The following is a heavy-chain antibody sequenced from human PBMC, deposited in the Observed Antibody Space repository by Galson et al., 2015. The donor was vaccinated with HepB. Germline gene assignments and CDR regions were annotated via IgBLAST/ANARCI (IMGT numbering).Heavy chain of an antibody. CDR3: ARGDVGHYYDSSGYYAPFDY. V-gene: IGHV3-48*02. CDR2: ISSSSSTI. Sequence: SLRLSCAASGFTFSSYSMNWVRQAPGKGLEWVSYISSSSSTIYYADSVKGRFTISRDNAKNSLYLQMNSLRDEDTAVYYCARGDVGHYYDSSGYYAPFDYWGQGTLVTVSS. CDR1: GFTFSSYS. D-gene: IGHD3-22*01. J-gene: IGHJ4*02.